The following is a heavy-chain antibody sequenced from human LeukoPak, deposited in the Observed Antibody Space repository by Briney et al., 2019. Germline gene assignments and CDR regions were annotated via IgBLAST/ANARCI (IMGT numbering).Heavy chain of an antibody. V-gene: IGHV3-30-3*01. D-gene: IGHD3-3*01. CDR1: GFTFSSYA. CDR3: ARDMTVFGAVIHYYVDY. CDR2: ISYDGTNK. J-gene: IGHJ4*02. Sequence: GGSLRLSCAASGFTFSSYAMSWVRQAPGKGLEWVAVISYDGTNKYYADSVKGRFTISRDNSKNTLYLQMNSLRGEDTAVYYCARDMTVFGAVIHYYVDYWGQGTLVTVSS.